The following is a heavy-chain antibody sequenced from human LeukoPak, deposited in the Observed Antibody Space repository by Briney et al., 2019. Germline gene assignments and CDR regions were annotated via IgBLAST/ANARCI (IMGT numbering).Heavy chain of an antibody. CDR2: INPNSGGT. CDR3: ARGIVGATDLDY. Sequence: GASVKVSCKASGYTFTGYYMHWVRQAPGQGLEWMGWINPNSGGTNYAQKLQDRVTMTRDTAITTAYMELSSLRSDDTAVYYCARGIVGATDLDYWGQGTLVTVSS. CDR1: GYTFTGYY. V-gene: IGHV1-2*02. D-gene: IGHD1-26*01. J-gene: IGHJ4*02.